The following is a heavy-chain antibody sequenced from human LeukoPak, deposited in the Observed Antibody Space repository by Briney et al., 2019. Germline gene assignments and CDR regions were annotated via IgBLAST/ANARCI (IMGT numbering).Heavy chain of an antibody. J-gene: IGHJ5*02. CDR3: ARDRAAGSDWLDP. V-gene: IGHV4-59*01. D-gene: IGHD3-10*01. Sequence: SETLSLTCTVPGGSFGLYHWSWIRQPPGKGLEWIGYIFYNGSTKYNISLKSRLTISIDTSKNQFSLKLSSMTAADTAVYYCARDRAAGSDWLDPWGQGTLVTVSS. CDR1: GGSFGLYH. CDR2: IFYNGST.